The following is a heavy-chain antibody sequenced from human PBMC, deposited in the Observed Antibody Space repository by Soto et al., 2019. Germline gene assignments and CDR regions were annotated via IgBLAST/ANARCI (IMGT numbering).Heavy chain of an antibody. CDR2: ISWNSGNI. CDR3: VKASTYSSSQGWFDP. V-gene: IGHV3-9*01. CDR1: GFSFDGYA. J-gene: IGHJ5*02. Sequence: EVQLVESGGGLVQPGRSLRLSCAASGFSFDGYAMNWVRQPPGKGLEWVSGISWNSGNIDYADSLKGRFTISRDNAKNSMYLQMNSLRAYDTALYYCVKASTYSSSQGWFDPWGQGTMVTVSS. D-gene: IGHD6-6*01.